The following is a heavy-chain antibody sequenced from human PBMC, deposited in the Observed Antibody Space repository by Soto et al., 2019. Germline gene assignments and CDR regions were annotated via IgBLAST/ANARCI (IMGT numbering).Heavy chain of an antibody. V-gene: IGHV4-34*01. CDR2: INHSGST. J-gene: IGHJ6*03. CDR1: GGSFSGYY. Sequence: QVQLQQWGAGLLKPSETLSLTCAVYGGSFSGYYWSWIRQPPGKGLEWIGEINHSGSTNYNPSLKSRVTISVDTSKNQFSLKLSSVTAADTAVYYCASGLPYYYYYMDVWGKGTTVTVS. CDR3: ASGLPYYYYYMDV. D-gene: IGHD2-21*02.